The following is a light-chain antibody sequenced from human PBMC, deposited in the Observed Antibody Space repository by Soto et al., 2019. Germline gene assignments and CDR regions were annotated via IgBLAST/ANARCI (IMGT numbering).Light chain of an antibody. J-gene: IGKJ1*01. CDR2: DAS. Sequence: EIVMTQSPATLSVSPGERATLSCRASQSVRRSLAWYQQQPGQAPRLLIYDASNRATGIPARFSGSGSGTDFTLTISSLETKDFAVYYCQQRSNWPGTFGQGTKVDIK. CDR3: QQRSNWPGT. CDR1: QSVRRS. V-gene: IGKV3-11*01.